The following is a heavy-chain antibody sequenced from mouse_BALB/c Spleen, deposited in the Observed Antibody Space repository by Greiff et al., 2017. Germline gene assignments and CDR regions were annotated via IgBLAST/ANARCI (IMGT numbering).Heavy chain of an antibody. V-gene: IGHV1S81*02. Sequence: QVQLQQSGAELVKPGASVKLSCKASGYTFTSYWMHWVKQRPGQGLEWIGEINPSNGRTNYNEKFKSKATLTVDKSSSTAYMQLSSLTSEDSAVYYCARGGGGPFYWYFDVWGAGTTVTVSS. CDR3: ARGGGGPFYWYFDV. CDR2: INPSNGRT. D-gene: IGHD1-1*02. CDR1: GYTFTSYW. J-gene: IGHJ1*01.